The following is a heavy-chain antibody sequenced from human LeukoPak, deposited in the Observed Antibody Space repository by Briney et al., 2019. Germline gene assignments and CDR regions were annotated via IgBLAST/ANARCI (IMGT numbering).Heavy chain of an antibody. J-gene: IGHJ4*02. CDR1: GFTFSSYA. CDR3: ARDQGDAYYYFDF. CDR2: ISSTSSYI. V-gene: IGHV3-21*06. Sequence: GGSLRLSCAASGFTFSSYAMSWVRQAPGKGLEWVSSISSTSSYIYYADSVKGRFTISRDNAKNSLYVQMNNLRAEDTAVYYCARDQGDAYYYFDFWGQGTLVTVSS. D-gene: IGHD5-24*01.